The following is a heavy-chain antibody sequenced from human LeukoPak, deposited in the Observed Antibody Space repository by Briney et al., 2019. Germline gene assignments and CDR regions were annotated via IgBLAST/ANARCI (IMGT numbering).Heavy chain of an antibody. V-gene: IGHV1-46*01. Sequence: ASVKVSCKASGYTFTGYYMHWVRQAPGQGLEWMGIINPSGGSTSYAQKFQGRVTMTRDTSTSTVYMELSSLRSEDTAVYYCARRPLAVADIWVAFDIWGQGTMVTVSS. CDR3: ARRPLAVADIWVAFDI. D-gene: IGHD6-19*01. CDR1: GYTFTGYY. J-gene: IGHJ3*02. CDR2: INPSGGST.